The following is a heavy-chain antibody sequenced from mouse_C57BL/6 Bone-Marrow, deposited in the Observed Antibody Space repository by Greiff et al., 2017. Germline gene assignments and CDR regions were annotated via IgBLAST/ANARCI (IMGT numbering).Heavy chain of an antibody. CDR3: ARGGRALFDY. Sequence: EVQLVESGPGLVKPSQSLSLTCSVTGYSITSGYYWNWIRQFPGNKLEWMGYISYDGSNNYNPSLKNRISITRDTSKNQFFLKLNSVTTEDTATYYCARGGRALFDYWGQGTTLTVSS. CDR2: ISYDGSN. J-gene: IGHJ2*01. V-gene: IGHV3-6*01. CDR1: GYSITSGYY. D-gene: IGHD1-1*01.